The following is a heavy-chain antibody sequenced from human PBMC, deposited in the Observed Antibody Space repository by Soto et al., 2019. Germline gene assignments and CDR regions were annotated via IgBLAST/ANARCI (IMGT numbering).Heavy chain of an antibody. CDR2: ISFEGNDK. CDR1: GFRFSSYA. CDR3: ARDRYLDSYAFDS. V-gene: IGHV3-30-3*01. D-gene: IGHD3-9*01. Sequence: AGGSLRLSCAASGFRFSSYAMHWVRPAPGKGLEWVSVISFEGNDKYYADSVKGRFTISRDENENTLYLQMNSLRPEDTAVYYCARDRYLDSYAFDSWGQGTRVTVSA. J-gene: IGHJ4*02.